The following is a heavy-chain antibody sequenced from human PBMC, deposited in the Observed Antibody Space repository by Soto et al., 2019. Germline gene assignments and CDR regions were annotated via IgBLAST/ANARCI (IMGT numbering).Heavy chain of an antibody. J-gene: IGHJ6*02. Sequence: QVQLVQSGAEEKKPGASVKVSCKASGYTFTSYAMHWVRQAPGQRLEWMGCINAGNGNTEYSQKFQGRVTTTRDTSASTAYRELSSLRSEDTAVYYCASFSKVYYYYGMDVWGQGTTVTVSS. CDR2: INAGNGNT. V-gene: IGHV1-3*05. CDR3: ASFSKVYYYYGMDV. CDR1: GYTFTSYA.